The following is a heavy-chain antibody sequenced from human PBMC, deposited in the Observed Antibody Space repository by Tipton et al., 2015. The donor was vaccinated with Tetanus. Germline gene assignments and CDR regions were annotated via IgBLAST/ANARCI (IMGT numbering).Heavy chain of an antibody. Sequence: SGFTFSSYGMHWVRQAPGKGLEWVAVIWYDGSNKYYADSVKGRFTISRDNSKNTLYLQMNSLRAEDTAVYYCARETNRGYSYGDHWGQGTLVTVSS. V-gene: IGHV3-33*01. D-gene: IGHD5-18*01. CDR2: IWYDGSNK. J-gene: IGHJ4*02. CDR1: GFTFSSYG. CDR3: ARETNRGYSYGDH.